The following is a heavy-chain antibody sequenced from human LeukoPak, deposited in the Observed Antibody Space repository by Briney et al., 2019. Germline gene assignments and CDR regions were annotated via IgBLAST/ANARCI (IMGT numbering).Heavy chain of an antibody. V-gene: IGHV3-21*01. CDR1: GFTFSSYS. CDR3: ARDYSAWAAGTRIDY. J-gene: IGHJ4*02. D-gene: IGHD6-13*01. CDR2: ISSSSSYI. Sequence: GGSLRLSCAASGFTFSSYSMNWVRQAPGKGLEWVSSISSSSSYIYYADSVKGRFTTSRDNAKNSLYLQMNSLRAEDTAVYYCARDYSAWAAGTRIDYWGQGTLVTVSS.